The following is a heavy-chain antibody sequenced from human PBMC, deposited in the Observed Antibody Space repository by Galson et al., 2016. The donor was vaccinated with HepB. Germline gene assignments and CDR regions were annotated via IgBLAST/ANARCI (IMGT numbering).Heavy chain of an antibody. Sequence: SVKVSCKASGGTFSSYAITWVRQAPGQGLEWMGGIIPIFGTTNYAQKFQGRVTITADKSTSTAYMELRSLRSEDTAVYYCAGGEQWLAFDYWGQGTLVTVSS. V-gene: IGHV1-69*06. D-gene: IGHD6-19*01. CDR2: IIPIFGTT. J-gene: IGHJ4*02. CDR3: AGGEQWLAFDY. CDR1: GGTFSSYA.